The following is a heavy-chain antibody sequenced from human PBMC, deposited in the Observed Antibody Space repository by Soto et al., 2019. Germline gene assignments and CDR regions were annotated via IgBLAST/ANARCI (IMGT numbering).Heavy chain of an antibody. V-gene: IGHV3-74*01. CDR1: GFTFSSYW. CDR3: ARDSHSGIVVVPAATGVVDY. J-gene: IGHJ4*02. Sequence: GSLRLSCAASGFTFSSYWMHWVRQAPGKGLVWVSRINSDGSSTSYADSVKGRFTISRDNAKNTLYLQMNSLRAEDTAVYYCARDSHSGIVVVPAATGVVDYWGQGTLVTVSS. D-gene: IGHD2-2*01. CDR2: INSDGSST.